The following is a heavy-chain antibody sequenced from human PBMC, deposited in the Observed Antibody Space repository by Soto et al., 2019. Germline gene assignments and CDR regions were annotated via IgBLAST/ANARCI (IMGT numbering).Heavy chain of an antibody. J-gene: IGHJ5*02. CDR2: ISGSGDST. CDR3: AKGPQGYNFWSGYHNWFDP. V-gene: IGHV3-23*01. D-gene: IGHD3-3*01. Sequence: EVQLLESGGGLVQPGGSLRLSYAASGFTFSGYAMSWVRQAPGKGLEWVSGISGSGDSTYYADSVKGRFTISRDNSKNTLYLQMNSLRAEDTAVYYCAKGPQGYNFWSGYHNWFDPWGQGTLVTVSS. CDR1: GFTFSGYA.